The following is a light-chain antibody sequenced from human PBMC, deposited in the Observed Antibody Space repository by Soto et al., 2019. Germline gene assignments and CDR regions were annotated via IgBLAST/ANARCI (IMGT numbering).Light chain of an antibody. V-gene: IGLV2-14*03. CDR1: SSDVGGYNY. CDR2: DVS. CDR3: CSYTSNNTRV. J-gene: IGLJ2*01. Sequence: QSALTQPASVSGCPGQSIAISCTGTSSDVGGYNYVSWYQQHPGKAPKLMIYDVSNRPSGISNRFSGSKSGNTASLTISGLQAEDEADYYCCSYTSNNTRVFGGGTKLTVL.